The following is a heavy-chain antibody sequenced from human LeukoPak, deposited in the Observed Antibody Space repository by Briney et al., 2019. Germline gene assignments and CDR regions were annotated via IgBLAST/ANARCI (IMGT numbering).Heavy chain of an antibody. CDR1: GGSFSGYY. V-gene: IGHV4-34*01. CDR2: INHSGST. D-gene: IGHD2-8*01. J-gene: IGHJ5*02. CDR3: AREGDKYANWFDT. Sequence: SETLSLTCAVYGGSFSGYYWSWIRQPPGKGLEWIGEINHSGSTNYNPSLKSRVTISVDTSKNQFSLNLSSVTAADTAVYYCAREGDKYANWFDTWGQGTLVTVSS.